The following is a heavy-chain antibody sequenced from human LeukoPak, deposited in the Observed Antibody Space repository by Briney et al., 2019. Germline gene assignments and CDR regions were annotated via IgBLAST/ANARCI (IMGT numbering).Heavy chain of an antibody. CDR1: GGSFSGYY. J-gene: IGHJ3*02. V-gene: IGHV4-34*01. D-gene: IGHD6-19*01. Sequence: SETLSLTCAVYGGSFSGYYWSWTRQPPGKGLEWIGEINHSGSTNYNPSLKSRVTISVDTSKNQFSLKLRSVTAADTAVYYCARDSSAWYEDAFDIWGQGTMVTVSS. CDR3: ARDSSAWYEDAFDI. CDR2: INHSGST.